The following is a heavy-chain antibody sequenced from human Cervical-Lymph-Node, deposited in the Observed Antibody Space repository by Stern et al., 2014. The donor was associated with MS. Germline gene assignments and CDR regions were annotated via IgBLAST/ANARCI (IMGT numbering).Heavy chain of an antibody. D-gene: IGHD2-21*01. CDR3: ARHCGFRPGCIDY. J-gene: IGHJ4*02. CDR1: GYSFTSYW. V-gene: IGHV5-51*01. Sequence: EVQLVQSGAEVTKPGGSLKLSCTGSGYSFTSYWIGWVRPVPGKGLEWVGINYPGDADTRYSPSFQGQVTISADKSISTAYLQWSSLKASDTAMYYCARHCGFRPGCIDYWGQGTLVTVSS. CDR2: NYPGDADT.